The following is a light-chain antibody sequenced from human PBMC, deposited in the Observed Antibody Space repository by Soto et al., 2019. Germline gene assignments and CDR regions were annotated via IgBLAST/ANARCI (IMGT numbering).Light chain of an antibody. Sequence: QSALTQPASVSGSPGQSITISCTGTSSDVGGYNYVSWYQPHPGKAPKLMIYEVSNRPSGVSNRFSGSKSGNTASLTISGLQAEDEADYYCSSYTSSSTLPYVFGTGTKLTVL. V-gene: IGLV2-14*01. CDR3: SSYTSSSTLPYV. J-gene: IGLJ1*01. CDR2: EVS. CDR1: SSDVGGYNY.